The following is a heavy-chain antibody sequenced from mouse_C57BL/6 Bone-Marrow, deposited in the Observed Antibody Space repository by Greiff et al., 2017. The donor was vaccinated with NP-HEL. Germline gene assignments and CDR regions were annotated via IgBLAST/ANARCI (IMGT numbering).Heavy chain of an antibody. Sequence: QVHVKQSGAELVRPGTSVKMSCKASGYTFTNYWIGWAKQRPGHGLEWIGDIYPGGGYTNYNEKFKGKATLTADKSSSTAYMQFSSLTSEDSAIYYCARGGIYYDYDVAWYFDVWGTGTTVTVSS. V-gene: IGHV1-63*01. J-gene: IGHJ1*03. CDR1: GYTFTNYW. D-gene: IGHD2-4*01. CDR3: ARGGIYYDYDVAWYFDV. CDR2: IYPGGGYT.